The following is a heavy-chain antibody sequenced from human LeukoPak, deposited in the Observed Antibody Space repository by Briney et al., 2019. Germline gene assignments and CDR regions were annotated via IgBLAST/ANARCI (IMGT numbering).Heavy chain of an antibody. D-gene: IGHD3-22*01. CDR2: INSDGSST. V-gene: IGHV3-74*01. Sequence: GGSLRLSCAASGFTFSSYWMHWLRQAPGKGLVWVSRINSDGSSTSYADSVEGRFTISRDNAKNTLYLQMNSLRAEDTAVYYCARAGVTYYYDSTFDYWGQGTLVTVSS. CDR3: ARAGVTYYYDSTFDY. CDR1: GFTFSSYW. J-gene: IGHJ4*02.